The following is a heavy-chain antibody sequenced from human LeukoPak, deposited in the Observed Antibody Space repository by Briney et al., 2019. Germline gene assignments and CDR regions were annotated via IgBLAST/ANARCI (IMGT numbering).Heavy chain of an antibody. Sequence: PGGSLRLSCAASGFTFSSYAMSWVRQAPGKGLEWVSAISGSRISTYSADSVKGRFTISRDNSKNTLYLQMNSLRAEDTAAYYCAKVGLGGSYGSLDYWGQGTLVTVSS. J-gene: IGHJ4*02. CDR2: ISGSRIST. CDR3: AKVGLGGSYGSLDY. CDR1: GFTFSSYA. V-gene: IGHV3-23*01. D-gene: IGHD3-10*01.